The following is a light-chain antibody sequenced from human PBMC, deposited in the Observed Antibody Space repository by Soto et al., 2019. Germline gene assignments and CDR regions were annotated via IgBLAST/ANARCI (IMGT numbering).Light chain of an antibody. Sequence: MVMTQSPATLSVSPGERVTLSCRTSQNVTSNLAWYQLKPGQTPSLLIYGTSIRAPDIPVRFSGSGSGTEFTLTITTVQSGDSAVYYCQQYDDWGFGPGTKVEIK. J-gene: IGKJ1*01. CDR2: GTS. CDR3: QQYDDWG. CDR1: QNVTSN. V-gene: IGKV3-15*01.